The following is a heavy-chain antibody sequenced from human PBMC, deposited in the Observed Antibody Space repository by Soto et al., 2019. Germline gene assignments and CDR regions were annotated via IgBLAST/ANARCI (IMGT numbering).Heavy chain of an antibody. V-gene: IGHV3-48*02. Sequence: GGSLRLSCAASGFTFSTFSMNWVRQAPGRGLEWISYISGGGRPISYADSVKGRFTISRDNAKNSLYLQIDSLTDEYTAVYYCARDLGWAFDSWGQGTPVTVSS. CDR1: GFTFSTFS. J-gene: IGHJ4*02. CDR3: ARDLGWAFDS. D-gene: IGHD6-19*01. CDR2: ISGGGRPI.